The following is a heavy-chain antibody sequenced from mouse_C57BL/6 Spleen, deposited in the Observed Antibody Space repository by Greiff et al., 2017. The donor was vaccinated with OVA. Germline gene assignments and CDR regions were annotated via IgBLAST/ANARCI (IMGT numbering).Heavy chain of an antibody. V-gene: IGHV2-2*01. CDR3: ARYGNYDWFAY. J-gene: IGHJ3*01. CDR2: IWSGGST. Sequence: VQLVESGPGLVQPSQSLSITCTVSGFSLTSYGVHWVRQSPGKGLEWLGVIWSGGSTDYNAAFISRLSISKDNSKSQVFFKMNSLQADDTAIYYCARYGNYDWFAYWGQGTLVTVSA. D-gene: IGHD2-1*01. CDR1: GFSLTSYG.